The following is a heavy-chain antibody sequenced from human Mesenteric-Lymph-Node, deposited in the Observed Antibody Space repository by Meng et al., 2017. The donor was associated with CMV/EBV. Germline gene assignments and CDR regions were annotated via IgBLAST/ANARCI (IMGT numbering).Heavy chain of an antibody. CDR1: GFIFSNYG. Sequence: GESLKISCAASGFIFSNYGMIWVRQAPGKGLEWVAFIRFDGGNKNYADSMKGRFAISRDNSKNTLYLQMNSLTIEDSAVYYCAKDWGPAGTSFDRWGQGAAVTVSS. CDR3: AKDWGPAGTSFDR. CDR2: IRFDGGNK. V-gene: IGHV3-30*02. D-gene: IGHD3-16*01. J-gene: IGHJ4*02.